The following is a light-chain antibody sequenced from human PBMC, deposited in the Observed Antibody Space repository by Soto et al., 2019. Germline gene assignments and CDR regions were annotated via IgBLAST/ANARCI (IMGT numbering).Light chain of an antibody. CDR3: LQYYNFSWT. V-gene: IGKV1-6*01. J-gene: IGKJ1*01. CDR1: QEVXND. Sequence: AIQMTQCPSSLSASVGDRVTITCRASQEVXNDLVWYQQKPGQAPHVLXVHAFNLQSGGPSRLSGGGSGTHFTLTISSLQPYDFANYYCLQYYNFSWTFGQGTKVDIK. CDR2: HAF.